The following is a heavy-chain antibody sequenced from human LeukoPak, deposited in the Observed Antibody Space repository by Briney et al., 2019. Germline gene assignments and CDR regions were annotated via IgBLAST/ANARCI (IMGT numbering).Heavy chain of an antibody. J-gene: IGHJ6*02. V-gene: IGHV3-30*18. CDR3: AKSLPMITFGGVIDPYYYYGMDV. D-gene: IGHD3-16*02. CDR1: GFTFSSYG. Sequence: GGSLRLSCAASGFTFSSYGMHWVRQAPGKGLEWVAVISYDGSNKYYADSVKGRFTISRDNSKNTLYPQMNSLRAEDTAVYYCAKSLPMITFGGVIDPYYYYGMDVWGQGTTVTVSS. CDR2: ISYDGSNK.